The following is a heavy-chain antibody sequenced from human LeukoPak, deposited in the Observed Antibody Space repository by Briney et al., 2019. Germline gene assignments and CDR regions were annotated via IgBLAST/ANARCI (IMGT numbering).Heavy chain of an antibody. CDR2: IFYSGTT. CDR3: ARTYCSGGSCHFDY. D-gene: IGHD2-15*01. V-gene: IGHV4-59*08. J-gene: IGHJ4*02. CDR1: GGSIRSNY. Sequence: SETLSLTCTVSGGSIRSNYWSWIRQPPGKGLEWVGYIFYSGTTDSNPSLKSRVTISVDTSKNQFSLKLSSVTAADTAVYYCARTYCSGGSCHFDYWGQGTLVTVSS.